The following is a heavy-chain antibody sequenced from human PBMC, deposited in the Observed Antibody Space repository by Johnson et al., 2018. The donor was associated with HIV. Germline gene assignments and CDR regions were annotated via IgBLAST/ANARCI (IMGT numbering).Heavy chain of an antibody. Sequence: VQLVESGGSMVRPGGSLRLSCVASGFTFGDYGMSWVRQAQGKGLEWVSIIYSGGTTNYADPVKGRFTISRDTSQNTVFLQMNSLRAEDTAVYYCARGIVGGNYAQRDVFDIWGQGTMVTVSS. J-gene: IGHJ3*02. D-gene: IGHD4-11*01. V-gene: IGHV3-66*01. CDR3: ARGIVGGNYAQRDVFDI. CDR1: GFTFGDYG. CDR2: IYSGGTT.